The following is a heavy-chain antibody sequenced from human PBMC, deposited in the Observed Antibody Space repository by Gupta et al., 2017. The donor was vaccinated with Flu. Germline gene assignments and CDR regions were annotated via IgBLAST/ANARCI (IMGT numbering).Heavy chain of an antibody. V-gene: IGHV4-39*01. J-gene: IGHJ4*02. D-gene: IGHD3-10*01. CDR2: IYYSGST. CDR1: GGSLSSSSYY. Sequence: LQLQASGPGLVKPSGTLSLTCPVAGGSLSSSSYYWGWIRQPPGKGLEWIGSIYYSGSTYYNPSLKSRVTISVDTSKYQFSLKLGSVPAADTAVYYCARLGDFDYWGQGTLVTVSS. CDR3: ARLGDFDY.